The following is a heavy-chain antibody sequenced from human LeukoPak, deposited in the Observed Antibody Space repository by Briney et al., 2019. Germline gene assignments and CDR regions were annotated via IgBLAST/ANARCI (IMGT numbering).Heavy chain of an antibody. V-gene: IGHV3-23*01. J-gene: IGHJ4*02. CDR2: ISGSGTTT. D-gene: IGHD6-13*01. CDR1: GFTFKSYA. CDR3: AKDKAASPTPYYFDY. Sequence: GGSLRLSCAASGFTFKSYAMSWVRQAPGKGLEWVSGISGSGTTTHYADSVKGRFTISRDNSKNTLYLQMNSLRAEDTAVYYCAKDKAASPTPYYFDYWGKGSLVTVSS.